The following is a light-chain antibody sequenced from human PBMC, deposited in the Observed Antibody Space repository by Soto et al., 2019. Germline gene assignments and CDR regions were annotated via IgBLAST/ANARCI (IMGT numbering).Light chain of an antibody. CDR1: QSINNY. Sequence: DIQMTQSPSSLSASVGDRVTITCRASQSINNYLNWYQQKPGKAPKLLIYAASNLQSGVPSRFSGSGSGTDFTLTICSLQPEDFATYYCQHSYSTPPYTFGQGTKLELK. V-gene: IGKV1-39*01. CDR3: QHSYSTPPYT. J-gene: IGKJ2*01. CDR2: AAS.